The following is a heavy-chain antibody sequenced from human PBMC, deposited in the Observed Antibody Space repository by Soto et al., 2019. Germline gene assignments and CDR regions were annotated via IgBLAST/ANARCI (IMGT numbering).Heavy chain of an antibody. CDR3: ARWVGASNWFDP. D-gene: IGHD1-26*01. Sequence: ASVKVSFKASGYTFTGYHIQWVRQAPGQGLGWMGWINTNSGYTVYAQKFQGWVTMTRDTSINTAYVELARLRSDDTAVYYCARWVGASNWFDPWGQGTMVTVSS. CDR2: INTNSGYT. V-gene: IGHV1-2*04. J-gene: IGHJ5*02. CDR1: GYTFTGYH.